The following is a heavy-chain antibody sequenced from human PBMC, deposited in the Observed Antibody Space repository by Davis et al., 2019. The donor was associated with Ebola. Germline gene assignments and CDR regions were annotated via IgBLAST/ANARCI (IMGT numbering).Heavy chain of an antibody. CDR1: GFTFSGSA. V-gene: IGHV3-73*01. CDR2: IRSKANSYAT. Sequence: GESLKISCAASGFTFSGSAMHWVRQASGKGLEWVGRIRSKANSYATAYAASVKGRFTIPRDDSKNTAYLQMNSLKTEDTAVYYCTRGQSGYDSDYWGQGTLVTVSS. CDR3: TRGQSGYDSDY. D-gene: IGHD5-12*01. J-gene: IGHJ4*02.